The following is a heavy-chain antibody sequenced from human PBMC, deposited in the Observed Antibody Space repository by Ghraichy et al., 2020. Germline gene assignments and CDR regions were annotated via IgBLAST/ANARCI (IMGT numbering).Heavy chain of an antibody. CDR2: INHSGST. Sequence: SETLSLTCAVYGGSFSGYYWSWIRQPPGKGLEWIGEINHSGSTNYNPSLKSRVTISVDTSKNQFSLKLSSVTAADTAVYYCARHIVGVTTFDYWGQGTLVTVSS. CDR1: GGSFSGYY. J-gene: IGHJ4*02. V-gene: IGHV4-34*01. D-gene: IGHD1-26*01. CDR3: ARHIVGVTTFDY.